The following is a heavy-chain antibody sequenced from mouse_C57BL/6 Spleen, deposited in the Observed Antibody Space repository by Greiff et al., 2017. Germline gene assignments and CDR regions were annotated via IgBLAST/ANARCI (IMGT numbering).Heavy chain of an antibody. CDR1: GFSLTSYG. V-gene: IGHV2-2*01. J-gene: IGHJ4*01. Sequence: VQLQQSGPGLVQPSQSLSITCTVSGFSLTSYGVHWVRQSPGKGLEWLGVIWSGGSADYNAAFISRLSISKDNSKSQVFFTMNSLQADDTAIYYCARYQDYHAMDYWGQGPSVTVSS. CDR3: ARYQDYHAMDY. CDR2: IWSGGSA.